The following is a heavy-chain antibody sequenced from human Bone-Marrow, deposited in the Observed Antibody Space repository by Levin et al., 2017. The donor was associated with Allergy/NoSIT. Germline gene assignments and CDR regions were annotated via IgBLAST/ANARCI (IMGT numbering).Heavy chain of an antibody. CDR3: ARGGLPSDDHLNWFDP. J-gene: IGHJ5*02. CDR2: MNPKTGHS. CDR1: GYTFTNYD. Sequence: ASVKVSCKASGYTFTNYDIQWVRQAAGQGLEWMGWMNPKTGHSGYAQNFEDRVTMTRDTSISTAFLQLTNLRSDDTAVYYCARGGLPSDDHLNWFDPWGQGTLVIVSS. D-gene: IGHD1-1*01. V-gene: IGHV1-8*01.